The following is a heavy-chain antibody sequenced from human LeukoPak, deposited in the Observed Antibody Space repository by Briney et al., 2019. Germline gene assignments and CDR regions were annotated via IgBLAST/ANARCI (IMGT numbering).Heavy chain of an antibody. D-gene: IGHD3-10*01. CDR3: AKDIWATQTPGY. CDR1: GFTFSSYG. J-gene: IGHJ4*02. Sequence: PGGSLRLSCAASGFTFSSYGMYWVRQAPGKGLEWVAVISYDGSNIYYADSVKGRFTISRDNSKNTLYLQMNSLRAEDTAVYYCAKDIWATQTPGYWGQGTLVTVSS. V-gene: IGHV3-30*18. CDR2: ISYDGSNI.